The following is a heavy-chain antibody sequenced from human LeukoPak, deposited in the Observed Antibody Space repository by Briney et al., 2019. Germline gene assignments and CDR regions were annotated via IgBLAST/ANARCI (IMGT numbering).Heavy chain of an antibody. D-gene: IGHD3-16*01. J-gene: IGHJ4*02. CDR1: GGSISSSNW. Sequence: PSETLSLTCAVSGGSISSSNWWSWVRQPPGKGLEWIGEIYHSGSTNYNPSLKSRVTIPVDKSKNQFSLKLSSVTAADTAVYYCARDRYDYVWGSSFDYWGQGTLVTVSS. V-gene: IGHV4-4*02. CDR3: ARDRYDYVWGSSFDY. CDR2: IYHSGST.